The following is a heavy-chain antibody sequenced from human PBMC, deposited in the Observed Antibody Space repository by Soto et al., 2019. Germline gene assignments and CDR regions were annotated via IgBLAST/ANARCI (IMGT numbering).Heavy chain of an antibody. J-gene: IGHJ3*02. Sequence: EVQLLESGGGLVQPGGSLRLSCAASGFTFSSYAMSWVRQAPGKGLEWVSGISGSGGSTYYADSVKGRFTISRDNSKNTLYLQMNSLRAEDTAVYYCAKDPSGIRVLEWTRHGDAFDIWGQGTMVTVSS. CDR1: GFTFSSYA. V-gene: IGHV3-23*01. CDR2: ISGSGGST. CDR3: AKDPSGIRVLEWTRHGDAFDI. D-gene: IGHD3-3*01.